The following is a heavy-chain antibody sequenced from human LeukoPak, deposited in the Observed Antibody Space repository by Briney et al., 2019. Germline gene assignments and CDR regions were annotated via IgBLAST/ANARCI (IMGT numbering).Heavy chain of an antibody. Sequence: SETLSLTCSVSGVSISSSYWSWIRQPPGKRLEWIGFIHQNGNTNYNPSLKSRVTMSVDTSKNQFSLQMRSVTAADTAVYYCERGYYDSSGCSNAFDIWGQGTMVAV. V-gene: IGHV4-59*01. J-gene: IGHJ3*02. D-gene: IGHD3-22*01. CDR3: ERGYYDSSGCSNAFDI. CDR1: GVSISSSY. CDR2: IHQNGNT.